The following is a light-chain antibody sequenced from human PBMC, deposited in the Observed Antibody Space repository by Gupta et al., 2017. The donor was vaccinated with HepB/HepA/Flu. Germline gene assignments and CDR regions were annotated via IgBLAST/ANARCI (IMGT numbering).Light chain of an antibody. CDR3: QQYNSYSRT. Sequence: DIQMTQSPSTLSASVGDRVTITCRASQSISSWAAWYQQKPGKAPKLLIYKASSLESGVPSRFSGGGSGTEFTLTISSLQPDGFATYYCQQYNSYSRTFGQGTKVEIK. CDR2: KAS. V-gene: IGKV1-5*03. J-gene: IGKJ1*01. CDR1: QSISSW.